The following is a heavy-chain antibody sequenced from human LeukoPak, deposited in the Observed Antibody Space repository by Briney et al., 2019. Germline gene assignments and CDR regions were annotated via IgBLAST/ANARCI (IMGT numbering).Heavy chain of an antibody. D-gene: IGHD6-25*01. V-gene: IGHV4-31*03. CDR2: IYYSGST. CDR3: SSQANFHDSSGYFRP. J-gene: IGHJ1*01. Sequence: SETLSLTCTVSGDSINSGGYYWTWIRQHPGRGLEWIGYIYYSGSTNYNPSLRSRVTLSLDTYTNKFSLNLNSVTAADTAVYYYSSQANFHDSSGYFRPWGQGTLVTVSS. CDR1: GDSINSGGYY.